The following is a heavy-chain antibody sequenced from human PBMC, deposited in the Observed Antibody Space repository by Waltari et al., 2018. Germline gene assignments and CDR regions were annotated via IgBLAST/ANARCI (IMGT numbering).Heavy chain of an antibody. CDR1: GFTFSSFS. J-gene: IGHJ4*02. V-gene: IGHV3-21*01. D-gene: IGHD6-6*01. CDR3: ARLQLHKGRNY. CDR2: ISSSSSYI. Sequence: EVQLVESGGGLVKPGGSLRLSCAASGFTFSSFSMNWVRQAPGKGLEWVSSISSSSSYIYYADSVKGRFTISRDNAKNSLYLQMNSLRAEDTAVYYCARLQLHKGRNYWGQGTLVTVSS.